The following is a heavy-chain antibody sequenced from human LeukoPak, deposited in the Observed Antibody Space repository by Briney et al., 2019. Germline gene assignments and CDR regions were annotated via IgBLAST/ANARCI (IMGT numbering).Heavy chain of an antibody. CDR3: ARESPDIVLMVYALYYFDY. Sequence: QAGGSLRLSCAASGFTFSSYWMSWVGQAQGKGWEGVANKKKDGSEKYYVDSVKGRFTISRDNAKNSLYLQMNSLRAEDTAVYYCARESPDIVLMVYALYYFDYWGQGTLVTVSS. J-gene: IGHJ4*02. CDR1: GFTFSSYW. V-gene: IGHV3-7*01. D-gene: IGHD2-8*01. CDR2: KKKDGSEK.